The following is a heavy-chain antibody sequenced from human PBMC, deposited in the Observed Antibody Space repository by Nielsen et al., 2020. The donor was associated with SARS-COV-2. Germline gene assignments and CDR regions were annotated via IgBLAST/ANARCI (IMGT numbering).Heavy chain of an antibody. V-gene: IGHV3-30*02. Sequence: GESLKISCAASGFTFSDFGMHWVRQAPGKGPEWVATVWNGGTRTLYLDSVEGRFTISRDNAKNSLYLQMNSLRAEDTALYYCAKDHGDGYHDYWGQGTLVTVSS. CDR1: GFTFSDFG. J-gene: IGHJ4*02. CDR2: VWNGGTRT. CDR3: AKDHGDGYHDY. D-gene: IGHD5-24*01.